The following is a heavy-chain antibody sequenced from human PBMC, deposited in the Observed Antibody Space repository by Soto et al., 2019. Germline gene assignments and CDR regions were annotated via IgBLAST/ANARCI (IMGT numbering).Heavy chain of an antibody. CDR1: GYSFTSFD. D-gene: IGHD5-18*01. J-gene: IGHJ4*02. CDR2: INPSGGST. V-gene: IGHV1-46*01. Sequence: ASVKVSCKASGYSFTSFDINWVRQATGQGLEWMGIINPSGGSTSYAQKFQGRVTMTRDTSTSTVYMELSSLRSEDTAVYYCARGPSVTLPFDYWGQGTLVTVSS. CDR3: ARGPSVTLPFDY.